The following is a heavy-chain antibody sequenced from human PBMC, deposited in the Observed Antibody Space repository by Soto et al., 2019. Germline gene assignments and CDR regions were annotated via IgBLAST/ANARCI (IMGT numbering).Heavy chain of an antibody. J-gene: IGHJ6*02. D-gene: IGHD2-8*01. CDR3: ARDVRSCTGTSFHNYYALDV. V-gene: IGHV1-2*02. CDR2: ISPNSGGS. CDR1: GYTFTGYY. Sequence: ASVKVSCKASGYTFTGYYMHWVRQAPGQGLEWMAWISPNSGGSEYAQKFQDRVTVTRDTSISTAYMEMSRLRYDDTAVYYCARDVRSCTGTSFHNYYALDVWRQGTTVTVSS.